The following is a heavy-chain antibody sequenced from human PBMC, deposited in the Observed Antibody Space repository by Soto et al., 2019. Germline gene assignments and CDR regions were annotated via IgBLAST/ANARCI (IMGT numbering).Heavy chain of an antibody. Sequence: SETLSLTCTVSDGSISSSSYFWGWIRQPPGKGLEWIGSIYYSGSTYYNPSPKSRVTISADTSKNQFSLKLSSVTAADTAVYYCARGYGRNFDYWGQGTLVTVSS. V-gene: IGHV4-39*07. D-gene: IGHD5-18*01. CDR1: DGSISSSSYF. CDR3: ARGYGRNFDY. CDR2: IYYSGST. J-gene: IGHJ4*02.